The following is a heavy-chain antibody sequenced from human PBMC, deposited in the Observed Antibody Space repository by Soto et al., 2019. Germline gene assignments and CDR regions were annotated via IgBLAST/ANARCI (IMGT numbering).Heavy chain of an antibody. V-gene: IGHV3-30*18. Sequence: VGSLRLSWAASGFTFSSYGMHWVRQAPGKGLEWVAVISYDGSNKYYADSVKGRFTISRDNSKNTLYLQMNSLRAEDTAVYYCAKDRGIQPNPEAFDYWGQGTLVTVSS. J-gene: IGHJ4*02. CDR2: ISYDGSNK. CDR1: GFTFSSYG. CDR3: AKDRGIQPNPEAFDY. D-gene: IGHD5-18*01.